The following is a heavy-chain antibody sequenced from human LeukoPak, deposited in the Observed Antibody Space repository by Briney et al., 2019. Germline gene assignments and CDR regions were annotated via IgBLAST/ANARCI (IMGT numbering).Heavy chain of an antibody. CDR3: AKDSPFGDD. D-gene: IGHD3-16*01. CDR1: GFMFDDYG. J-gene: IGHJ4*02. CDR2: ISASGDTK. Sequence: PGGSLRLSCAASGFMFDDYGMSWVRQAPGKGLEWVSVISASGDTKYYADSVKGRFTISRDNSKNTLYVQMNSLRAEDTAVYYCAKDSPFGDDWGQGTLVTVSS. V-gene: IGHV3-23*01.